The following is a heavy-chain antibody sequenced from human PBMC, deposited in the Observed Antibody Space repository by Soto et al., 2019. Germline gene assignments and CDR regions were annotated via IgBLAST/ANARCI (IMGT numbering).Heavy chain of an antibody. CDR2: ISYDGSNK. D-gene: IGHD2-15*01. CDR3: AKEVVAAPAGWFDP. V-gene: IGHV3-30*18. Sequence: QVQLVESGGGVVQPGRSLRLSCAASGFTFSSYGMHWVRQAPGKGLEWVAVISYDGSNKYYADSVKGRFTISRDNSKNTLYLQMNSLRAEDTAVYHCAKEVVAAPAGWFDPWGQGTLVTVSS. CDR1: GFTFSSYG. J-gene: IGHJ5*02.